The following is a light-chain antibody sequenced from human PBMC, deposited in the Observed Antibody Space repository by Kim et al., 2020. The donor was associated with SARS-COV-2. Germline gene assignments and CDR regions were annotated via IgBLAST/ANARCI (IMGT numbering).Light chain of an antibody. CDR1: SSNIGNNY. J-gene: IGLJ2*01. CDR2: DNN. Sequence: QSVLTQPPSVSAAPGQKVTISCSGSSSNIGNNYVSWYQQLPGTAPKLLTYDNNKRPSGIPDRFSGSKSGTSATLGITGLQTGDEADYYCGTWDSSLSAGVFGGGTQLTVL. CDR3: GTWDSSLSAGV. V-gene: IGLV1-51*01.